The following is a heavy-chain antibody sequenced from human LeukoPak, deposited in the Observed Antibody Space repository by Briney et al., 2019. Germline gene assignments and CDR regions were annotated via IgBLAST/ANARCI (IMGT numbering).Heavy chain of an antibody. D-gene: IGHD3-22*01. Sequence: PGGSLRLSCAASGFTFDDYAMHWVRQAPGKGLGWVSLISVAGGSTYYADSVKGRFTISRDNSKNSLYLQMNSLRTEDTALYYCAKDLRDYYDSSGYLSGAFDIWGQGTMVTVSS. CDR2: ISVAGGST. J-gene: IGHJ3*02. CDR1: GFTFDDYA. CDR3: AKDLRDYYDSSGYLSGAFDI. V-gene: IGHV3-43*02.